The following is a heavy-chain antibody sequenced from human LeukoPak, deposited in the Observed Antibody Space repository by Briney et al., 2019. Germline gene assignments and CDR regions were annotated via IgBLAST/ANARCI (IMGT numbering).Heavy chain of an antibody. CDR2: VNPNDGST. D-gene: IGHD4-23*01. V-gene: IGHV1-46*01. CDR3: AIVSPMTTVARGQGAFDI. CDR1: GYTFTNYY. Sequence: ASVKVSCKGFGYTFTNYYMHWVRQAPGQGPEWMGIVNPNDGSTTYAQKFQGSVTMTRDMSTNTVYMELSSLRSDDTAEYFCAIVSPMTTVARGQGAFDIWGQGTMVIVSA. J-gene: IGHJ3*02.